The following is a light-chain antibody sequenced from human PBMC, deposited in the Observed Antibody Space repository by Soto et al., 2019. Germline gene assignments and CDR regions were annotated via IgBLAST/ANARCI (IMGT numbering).Light chain of an antibody. V-gene: IGKV3D-15*01. Sequence: ALWQCATLSCRTRHSISSNLAWYQQKPGQAPRLLIYGASTRATGIPARFSGSRSGTEFTLTISSLQSEDFAVYNCQQYCTSARTFGGGTKVDIK. CDR3: QQYCTSART. CDR1: HSISSN. CDR2: GAS. J-gene: IGKJ4*01.